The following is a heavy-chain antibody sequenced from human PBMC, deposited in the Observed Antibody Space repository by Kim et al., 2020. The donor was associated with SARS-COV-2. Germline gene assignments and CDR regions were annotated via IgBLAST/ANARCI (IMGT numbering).Heavy chain of an antibody. V-gene: IGHV1-3*01. CDR3: ARCYDSSSPLYDY. J-gene: IGHJ4*02. Sequence: SQKFQGRVTITRDTSASAAYMELSSLRSEDTAVYYCARCYDSSSPLYDYWGQGTLVTVSS. D-gene: IGHD3-22*01.